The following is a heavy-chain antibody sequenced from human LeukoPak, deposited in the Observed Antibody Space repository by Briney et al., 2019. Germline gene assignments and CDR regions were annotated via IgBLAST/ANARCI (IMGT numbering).Heavy chain of an antibody. D-gene: IGHD5-18*01. V-gene: IGHV3-48*04. J-gene: IGHJ4*02. CDR2: ISSSSSTI. CDR1: GFTFSSYS. CDR3: ARGWEYSYGYFDY. Sequence: GGSLRLSCAASGFTFSSYSMNWVRQAPGKGLEWVSYISSSSSTIYYADSVKGRFTISRDNAKNSLYLQMNSLRAEDTAVYYCARGWEYSYGYFDYWGQGTLVTVSS.